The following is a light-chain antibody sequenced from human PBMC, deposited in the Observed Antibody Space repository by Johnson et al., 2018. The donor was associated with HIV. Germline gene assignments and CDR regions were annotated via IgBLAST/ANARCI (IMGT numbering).Light chain of an antibody. J-gene: IGLJ1*01. CDR1: ISNIESYF. V-gene: IGLV1-51*02. Sequence: VLTQPPSVSAAPGQRVNISCSGNISNIESYFVSWYQQLPGAAPTLLIYEDNKRPSGIPDRFSGSKSGATTTLGITGLQTGDEADYYCGTWDSSLSALFGTGTKVTVL. CDR2: EDN. CDR3: GTWDSSLSAL.